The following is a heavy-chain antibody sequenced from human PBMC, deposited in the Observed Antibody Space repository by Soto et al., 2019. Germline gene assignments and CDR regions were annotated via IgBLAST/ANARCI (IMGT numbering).Heavy chain of an antibody. J-gene: IGHJ4*02. D-gene: IGHD6-13*01. V-gene: IGHV3-48*01. CDR3: ARCAAWRYFDS. Sequence: GGSLRLSCAASGFTFSSYSMNWVRQAPGKGLEWVSYISFISITIYYAASVRGRFTISRDNAKNSFFLQMNSLRAEDTVVYYCARCAAWRYFDSWGQGTLVTFSS. CDR2: ISFISITI. CDR1: GFTFSSYS.